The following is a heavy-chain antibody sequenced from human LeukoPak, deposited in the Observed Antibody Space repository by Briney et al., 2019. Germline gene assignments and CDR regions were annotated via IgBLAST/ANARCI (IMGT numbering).Heavy chain of an antibody. Sequence: VASVKVSCKASGYTFTSYGITWVRQAPGQGLEWMGWISTYNGNTNYAQNLQGRVTMTTDTSTSTAYMELRSLRPDDTAVYYCARGGRLGELFSPDYWGQGTLVTVSS. CDR2: ISTYNGNT. CDR3: ARGGRLGELFSPDY. CDR1: GYTFTSYG. V-gene: IGHV1-18*04. J-gene: IGHJ4*02. D-gene: IGHD3-16*01.